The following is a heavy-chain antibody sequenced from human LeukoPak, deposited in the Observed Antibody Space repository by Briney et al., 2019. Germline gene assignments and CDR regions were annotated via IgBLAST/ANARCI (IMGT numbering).Heavy chain of an antibody. Sequence: PGGSLRLSCGGSGFTFSSYSMNWVRQAPGKGLERVSGINWNGGSTGYADSVKGRFTISRDNAKNSLYLQMNSLRAEDTALYHCARESNGGSQDYWGQGTLVTVSS. CDR2: INWNGGST. D-gene: IGHD3-16*01. CDR3: ARESNGGSQDY. CDR1: GFTFSSYS. J-gene: IGHJ4*02. V-gene: IGHV3-20*01.